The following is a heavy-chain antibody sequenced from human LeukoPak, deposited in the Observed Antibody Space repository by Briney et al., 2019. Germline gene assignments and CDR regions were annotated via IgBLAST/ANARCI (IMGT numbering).Heavy chain of an antibody. CDR2: VYYSGSP. CDR3: ARGGTIKNGMDV. J-gene: IGHJ6*02. Sequence: NPSETLSLTCTVSGGSISTYYWSWIRQPPGKGLEWIGYVYYSGSPNYNPSLESRVTISVDTSKNQFSLMLSSVTAADTAVYYCARGGTIKNGMDVWGQGTTVTVSS. D-gene: IGHD1-14*01. CDR1: GGSISTYY. V-gene: IGHV4-59*01.